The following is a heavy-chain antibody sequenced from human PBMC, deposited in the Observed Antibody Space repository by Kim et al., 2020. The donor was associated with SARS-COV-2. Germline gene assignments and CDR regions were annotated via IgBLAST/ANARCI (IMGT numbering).Heavy chain of an antibody. J-gene: IGHJ6*02. CDR2: IYTSGST. CDR1: GGSISSGSYY. V-gene: IGHV4-61*02. Sequence: SETLSLTCTVSGGSISSGSYYWSWIRQPAGKGLEWIGRIYTSGSTNYNPSLKSRVTISVDTSKNQFSLKLSSVTAADTAVYYCAREGAGVDITMVRGRSTLDYYYYGMDVWGQGTTVTVSS. D-gene: IGHD3-10*01. CDR3: AREGAGVDITMVRGRSTLDYYYYGMDV.